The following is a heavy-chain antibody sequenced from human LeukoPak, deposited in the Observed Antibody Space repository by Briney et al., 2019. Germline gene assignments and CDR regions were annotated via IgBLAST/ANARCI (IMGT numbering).Heavy chain of an antibody. Sequence: SGPTLVNPTQTLTLTCSLSGFSSSTSGVGVGWIRQPPGKALECHSLSSWNDGKRYNPSLRSRLTITKDTSKNQVVLTMTNMDPVDTATYYCAHKSLLWVGELLFDYWGQGMLVTVSS. V-gene: IGHV2-5*01. CDR3: AHKSLLWVGELLFDY. CDR2: SSWNDGK. J-gene: IGHJ4*02. CDR1: GFSSSTSGVG. D-gene: IGHD3-10*01.